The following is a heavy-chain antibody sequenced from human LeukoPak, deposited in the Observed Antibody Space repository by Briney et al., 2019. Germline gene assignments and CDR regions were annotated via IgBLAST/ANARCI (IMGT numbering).Heavy chain of an antibody. CDR3: ARERGYFTNGVCYDSGSWFEP. CDR1: GGSISSYY. Sequence: SETLSLTCTVSGGSISSYYWSWIRQPPGKGLEWIGYIYYSGSTNYNPSLKSRVTISVDTSKNQFSLKLSSVTAADTAVYYCARERGYFTNGVCYDSGSWFEPWGQGTVVTVSS. CDR2: IYYSGST. J-gene: IGHJ5*02. V-gene: IGHV4-59*01. D-gene: IGHD2-8*01.